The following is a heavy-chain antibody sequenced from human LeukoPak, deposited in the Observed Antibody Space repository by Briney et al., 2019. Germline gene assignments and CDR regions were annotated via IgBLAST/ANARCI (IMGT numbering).Heavy chain of an antibody. D-gene: IGHD2-15*01. Sequence: GGSLRLSCAASEFTFSSYAAHWVRRAPGKGLEWVAVILHDGSNKYYADSVKGRFTISRDNSKNTLYLQMNSLRVEDTAVYYCARAPLGYCRGGSCYAHSGSYLYAFDIWGQGTLVTVSS. CDR3: ARAPLGYCRGGSCYAHSGSYLYAFDI. V-gene: IGHV3-30*04. CDR2: ILHDGSNK. J-gene: IGHJ3*02. CDR1: EFTFSSYA.